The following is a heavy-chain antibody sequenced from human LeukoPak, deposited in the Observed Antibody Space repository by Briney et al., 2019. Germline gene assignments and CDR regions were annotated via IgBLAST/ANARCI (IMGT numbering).Heavy chain of an antibody. CDR3: ARQGLGYMSETDY. D-gene: IGHD5-24*01. CDR1: GGSISSYY. Sequence: PSETLSLTCAVYGGSISSYYWSWIRQPPGKGLEWIGYIYYSGSTNYNPSLKSRVTISVDTSKNQFSLKLSSVTAADTAVYYCARQGLGYMSETDYWGQGTLVTVSS. J-gene: IGHJ4*02. V-gene: IGHV4-59*08. CDR2: IYYSGST.